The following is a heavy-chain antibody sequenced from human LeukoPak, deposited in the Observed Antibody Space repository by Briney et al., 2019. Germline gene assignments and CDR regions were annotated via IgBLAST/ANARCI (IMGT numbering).Heavy chain of an antibody. J-gene: IGHJ4*02. CDR1: GFTFDDYA. CDR3: AKGRDGYSYFDY. V-gene: IGHV3-9*03. CDR2: ISWNSGSI. D-gene: IGHD5-24*01. Sequence: GGSLRLSCAASGFTFDDYAMHWVRQAPGKGLEGVSGISWNSGSIGYADSVKGRFTISRDNAKNSLYLQMNSLRAEDMALYYCAKGRDGYSYFDYWGQGTLVTVSS.